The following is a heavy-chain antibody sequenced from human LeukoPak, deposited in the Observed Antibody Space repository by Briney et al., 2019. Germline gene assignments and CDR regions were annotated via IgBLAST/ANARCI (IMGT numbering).Heavy chain of an antibody. CDR1: GFTFRNHW. CDR3: ARDQRVTGRPDIDY. D-gene: IGHD6-6*01. J-gene: IGHJ4*02. V-gene: IGHV3-74*03. CDR2: ISSDGSST. Sequence: PGGSQRLSCAASGFTFRNHWMHWVRQTPGKGLVWVSRISSDGSSTTYADSVKGRFTISRDNAKNTLYLQMNNLRAEDTAMYYCARDQRVTGRPDIDYWGQGTLVIVSS.